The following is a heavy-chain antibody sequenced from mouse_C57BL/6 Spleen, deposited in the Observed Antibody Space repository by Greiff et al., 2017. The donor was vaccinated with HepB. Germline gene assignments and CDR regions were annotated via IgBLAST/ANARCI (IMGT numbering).Heavy chain of an antibody. D-gene: IGHD1-1*01. CDR3: ARYHGSSPYAMDY. Sequence: EVKLLESGGGLVQPGGSLSLSCAASGFTFTDYYLSWVRQPPGKALEWMGFIRNKANGYTTEYSASVKGRFTISRDNSQSRLYLQMNALRAEDSATYYCARYHGSSPYAMDYWGQGTSVTVSS. V-gene: IGHV7-3*01. J-gene: IGHJ4*01. CDR2: IRNKANGYTT. CDR1: GFTFTDYY.